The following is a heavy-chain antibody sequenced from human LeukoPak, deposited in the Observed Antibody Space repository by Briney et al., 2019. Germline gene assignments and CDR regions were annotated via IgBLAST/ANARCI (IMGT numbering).Heavy chain of an antibody. V-gene: IGHV1-2*02. CDR3: ATEVSHYYDSSGYQETTDY. D-gene: IGHD3-22*01. CDR2: INPNSGGT. J-gene: IGHJ4*02. Sequence: ASVKVSCKASGYTFTGYYMHWVRQAPGQGLEWMGCINPNSGGTKYAQKFQGGVTLTRDTSISTAYMELSRLRSDDTAMYYCATEVSHYYDSSGYQETTDYWGQGTLVTVSS. CDR1: GYTFTGYY.